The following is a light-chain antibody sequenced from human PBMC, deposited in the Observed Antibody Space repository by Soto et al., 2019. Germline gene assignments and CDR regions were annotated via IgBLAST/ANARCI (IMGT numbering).Light chain of an antibody. Sequence: QSALTQPASVSGSPGQSITICCTGTSSDVGAYNYVSWYQHHPGKAPKVIIYDVSNRPSGVSNRFSGSKSGNTASLTISGLQAEDEADYHCSSYTSTSTPYVFGTGTKVTVL. J-gene: IGLJ1*01. CDR1: SSDVGAYNY. CDR2: DVS. V-gene: IGLV2-14*03. CDR3: SSYTSTSTPYV.